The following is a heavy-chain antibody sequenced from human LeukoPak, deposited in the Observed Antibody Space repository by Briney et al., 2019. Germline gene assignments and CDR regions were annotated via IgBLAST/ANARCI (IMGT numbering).Heavy chain of an antibody. J-gene: IGHJ3*02. D-gene: IGHD2-2*03. CDR1: GFTFSSYA. V-gene: IGHV3-23*01. CDR3: AKPSEMDIVVVPAAMAYGFDI. Sequence: AGGSLRLSCAASGFTFSSYAMSWVRQAPGKGLEWVSALSGSGGSTYYADSEKGRFTISIDNSKKTLYLQMNSLRAEDTAVYYCAKPSEMDIVVVPAAMAYGFDIWGQRTMVTVSS. CDR2: LSGSGGST.